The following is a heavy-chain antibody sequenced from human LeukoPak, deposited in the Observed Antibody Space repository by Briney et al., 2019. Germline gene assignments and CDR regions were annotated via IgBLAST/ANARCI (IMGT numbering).Heavy chain of an antibody. CDR1: GFTVSSNY. D-gene: IGHD5-18*01. Sequence: PGGSLRLSCAASGFTVSSNYMSWVRQAPGKGLEWVSVIYSDGSTYFADSVKGRFTISRHNSKNTLYLQMNSLRAEDTAVYYCASGRRDSNGFVDYWGQGILVTVSS. CDR3: ASGRRDSNGFVDY. J-gene: IGHJ4*02. V-gene: IGHV3-53*01. CDR2: IYSDGST.